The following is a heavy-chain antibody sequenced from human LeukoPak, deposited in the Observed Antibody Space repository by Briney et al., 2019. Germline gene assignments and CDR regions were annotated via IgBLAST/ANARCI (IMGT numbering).Heavy chain of an antibody. CDR3: AKGNRGYCSGGSCYAFDY. J-gene: IGHJ4*02. CDR2: ISGSGGST. Sequence: PGGSLRLSCAASGFTFSSYAMSWVRQAPGKGLERVSAISGSGGSTYYADSVKGRFTISRDNSKNTLYLQMNSLRAEDTAVYYCAKGNRGYCSGGSCYAFDYWGQGTLVTVSS. V-gene: IGHV3-23*01. D-gene: IGHD2-15*01. CDR1: GFTFSSYA.